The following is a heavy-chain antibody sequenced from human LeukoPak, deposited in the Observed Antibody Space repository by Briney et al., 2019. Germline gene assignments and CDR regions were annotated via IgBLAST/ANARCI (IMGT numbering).Heavy chain of an antibody. J-gene: IGHJ4*02. Sequence: GGSLRLPFAASGFTFSNFRMHRVRQAPGKGLEWVAVIWYDGSYKSYGDSVKGRFTISRDNSKNTLYLQMNSLRAEDTAVYYCAKELWAWGCSSEFDYWGQGTLVTVSS. CDR3: AKELWAWGCSSEFDY. D-gene: IGHD5-18*01. CDR1: GFTFSNFR. V-gene: IGHV3-33*06. CDR2: IWYDGSYK.